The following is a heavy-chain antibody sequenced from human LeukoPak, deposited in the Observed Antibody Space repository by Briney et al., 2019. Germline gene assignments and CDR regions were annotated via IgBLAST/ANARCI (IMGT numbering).Heavy chain of an antibody. J-gene: IGHJ5*02. CDR2: IYYSGST. CDR3: AREKVSDGYNWFDP. CDR1: GGSISSYY. D-gene: IGHD2-8*01. V-gene: IGHV4-59*01. Sequence: SETLSLTCTVSGGSISSYYWSWIRQPPGKGLEWIGYIYYSGSTNYNPSLKSRVTISEDTSKNQFSLKLSSVTAADTAVYYCAREKVSDGYNWFDPWGQGTLVTVSS.